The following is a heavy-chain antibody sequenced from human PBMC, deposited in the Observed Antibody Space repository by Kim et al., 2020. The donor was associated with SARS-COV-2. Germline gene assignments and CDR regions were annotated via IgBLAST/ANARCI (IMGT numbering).Heavy chain of an antibody. Sequence: GGSLRLSCAVSGFTFSSRGMHWVRQAPGKGLEWVAVIWYDGTNKYYADSVKGRFTISRDNSKNTLYLQMNSLRAEDMAIYYCATVFGPYSSTWYSIDYWGQGTLVTVSS. D-gene: IGHD6-13*01. J-gene: IGHJ4*02. CDR1: GFTFSSRG. CDR2: IWYDGTNK. CDR3: ATVFGPYSSTWYSIDY. V-gene: IGHV3-33*01.